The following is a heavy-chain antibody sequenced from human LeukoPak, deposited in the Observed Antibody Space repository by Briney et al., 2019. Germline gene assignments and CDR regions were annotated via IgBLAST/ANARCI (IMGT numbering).Heavy chain of an antibody. D-gene: IGHD3-10*01. J-gene: IGHJ2*01. CDR3: ARVYYGRTYDYWYFDL. CDR2: IYYSGST. V-gene: IGHV4-39*01. CDR1: GASFSSTTYY. Sequence: SETLSLTCTVSGASFSSTTYYWGWIRQPPRKGLEWIASIYYSGSTYYNPSLKSRVTISVDTSKNQFSLKLSSVTAADTAVYYCARVYYGRTYDYWYFDLWGRGTLVTVSS.